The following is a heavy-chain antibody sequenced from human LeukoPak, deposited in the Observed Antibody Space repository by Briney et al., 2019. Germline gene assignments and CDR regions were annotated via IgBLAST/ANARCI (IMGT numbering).Heavy chain of an antibody. CDR2: IYHSGNT. Sequence: SETLSLTCTVSGYSISSGYYWGWIRQPPGKGLEWIGSIYHSGNTYYNPSLKSRVTISVDTSKNQFSLKLSSVTAADTAVYYCARGLITMVRGVQPPDAFDIWGQGTMVTVSS. D-gene: IGHD3-10*01. CDR3: ARGLITMVRGVQPPDAFDI. J-gene: IGHJ3*02. CDR1: GYSISSGYY. V-gene: IGHV4-38-2*02.